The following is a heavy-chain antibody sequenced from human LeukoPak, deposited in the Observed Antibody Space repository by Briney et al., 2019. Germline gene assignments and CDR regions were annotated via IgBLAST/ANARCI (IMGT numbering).Heavy chain of an antibody. CDR2: ISYDGSNK. J-gene: IGHJ4*02. CDR1: GFTFSSYG. D-gene: IGHD3-22*01. CDR3: ATFGDYYDSSGYLDY. V-gene: IGHV3-30*03. Sequence: GGSLRLSCAASGFTFSSYGMHWVRQAPGKGLEWVAVISYDGSNKYYADSVKGQFTISRDNSKNTLYLQMNSLRAEDTAVYYCATFGDYYDSSGYLDYWGQGTLVTVSS.